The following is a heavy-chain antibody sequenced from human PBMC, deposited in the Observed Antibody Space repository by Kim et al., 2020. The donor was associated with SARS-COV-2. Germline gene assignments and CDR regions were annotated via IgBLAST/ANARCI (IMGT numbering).Heavy chain of an antibody. CDR3: ARDESSGWYYYYGMDV. V-gene: IGHV3-33*05. CDR1: GFTFSSYG. Sequence: GGSLRLSCAASGFTFSSYGMHWVRQAPGKGLEWVAVISYDGSNKYYADSVKGRFTISRDNSKNTLYLQMNSLRAEDTAVYYCARDESSGWYYYYGMDVWG. D-gene: IGHD6-19*01. CDR2: ISYDGSNK. J-gene: IGHJ6*01.